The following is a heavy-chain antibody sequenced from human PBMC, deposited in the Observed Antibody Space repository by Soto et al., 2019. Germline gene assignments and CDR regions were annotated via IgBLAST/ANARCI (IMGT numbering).Heavy chain of an antibody. D-gene: IGHD3-10*01. CDR3: ARIATMVRGVPSGYFDL. CDR2: IYYSGST. CDR1: GYSISSSNW. V-gene: IGHV4-28*01. Sequence: QVQLQESGPGLVKPSDTLSLTCAVSGYSISSSNWWGWIRQPPGKGREWIGYIYYSGSTYYNPSLKSRVTMSVDTSKNQFSLKLSSVTAVDTAVYYCARIATMVRGVPSGYFDLWGRGTLVTVSS. J-gene: IGHJ2*01.